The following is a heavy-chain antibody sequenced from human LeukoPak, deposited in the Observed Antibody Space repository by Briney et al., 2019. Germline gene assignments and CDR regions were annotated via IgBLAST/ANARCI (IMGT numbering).Heavy chain of an antibody. V-gene: IGHV4-59*01. Sequence: SETLSLTCTVSGGSISSYCWGWVRQPPGKGLDWIGYIYYSGSTNYNPSLKSRVTISVDTSKNQFSLRLSSVTAADTAVYYCARQNGWLPQFDFDYWGQGTLVTVSS. J-gene: IGHJ4*02. D-gene: IGHD5-24*01. CDR1: GGSISSYC. CDR2: IYYSGST. CDR3: ARQNGWLPQFDFDY.